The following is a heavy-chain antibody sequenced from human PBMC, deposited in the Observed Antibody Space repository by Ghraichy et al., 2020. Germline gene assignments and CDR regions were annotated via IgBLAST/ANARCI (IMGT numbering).Heavy chain of an antibody. Sequence: GESLNISCAASGFTFSSSWMHWVRQAPGKGLVWVSRINSDGSRADYADSVKGRFTISRDNAKSTVYLQMNSLRAEDTAVYYCARDEVTTHPLDYWGQGTLVTVSS. CDR2: INSDGSRA. CDR1: GFTFSSSW. D-gene: IGHD4-17*01. V-gene: IGHV3-74*01. J-gene: IGHJ4*02. CDR3: ARDEVTTHPLDY.